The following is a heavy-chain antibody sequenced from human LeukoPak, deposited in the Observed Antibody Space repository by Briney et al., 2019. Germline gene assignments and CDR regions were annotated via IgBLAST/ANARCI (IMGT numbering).Heavy chain of an antibody. V-gene: IGHV3-48*01. CDR3: ARVDMVREVIDLDY. J-gene: IGHJ4*02. Sequence: GGSLRLSCAASGFIFRDYNMNWVRQAPGKGLEWVSYITSTSSAIYYADSVKGRFTISRDNAKNSLYLQMNSLRAEDTALYYCARVDMVREVIDLDYWGQGTLVTVSS. CDR2: ITSTSSAI. CDR1: GFIFRDYN. D-gene: IGHD3-10*01.